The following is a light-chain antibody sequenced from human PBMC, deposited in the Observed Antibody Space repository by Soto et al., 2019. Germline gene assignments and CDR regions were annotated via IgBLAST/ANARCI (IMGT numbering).Light chain of an antibody. CDR1: SSDVGSYNL. V-gene: IGLV2-23*01. J-gene: IGLJ2*01. CDR3: CSYAGSSTLV. Sequence: LTQPASVSGSPGQSITISCTGTSSDVGSYNLVSWYQQHPGKAPKLMIYEGSKRPSGVSNRFSGSKSGNTASLTISGLQAEDEADYYCCSYAGSSTLVFGGGTKVTVL. CDR2: EGS.